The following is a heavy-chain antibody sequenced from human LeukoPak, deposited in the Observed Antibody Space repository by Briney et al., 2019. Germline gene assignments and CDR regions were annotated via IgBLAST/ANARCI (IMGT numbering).Heavy chain of an antibody. V-gene: IGHV3-30*18. J-gene: IGHJ4*02. CDR2: ISYDGSNK. CDR1: GFTFSSYG. Sequence: PGGSLRLSCAASGFTFSSYGMHWVRQAPGKGLEWVAVISYDGSNKYYADSAKGRFTISRDNSKNTLYLQMNSLRAEVTAVYYCAKDDYGSGSYYDYWGQGTLVTVSS. D-gene: IGHD3-10*01. CDR3: AKDDYGSGSYYDY.